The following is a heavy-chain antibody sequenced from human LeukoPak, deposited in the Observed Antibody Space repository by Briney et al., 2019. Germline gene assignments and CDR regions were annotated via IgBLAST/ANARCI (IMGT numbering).Heavy chain of an antibody. CDR1: RFTFSSYA. CDR3: TKAIAAPVWYFDL. CDR2: ISGRGDST. J-gene: IGHJ2*01. D-gene: IGHD6-13*01. Sequence: GGSLRLSCAASRFTFSSYAMSWVRQAPGKGLEWVSTISGRGDSTYYADSVKGRFTISRDNSRNTLYLQMNTLRAEDTAVYYCTKAIAAPVWYFDLWGRGTLVTVSS. V-gene: IGHV3-23*01.